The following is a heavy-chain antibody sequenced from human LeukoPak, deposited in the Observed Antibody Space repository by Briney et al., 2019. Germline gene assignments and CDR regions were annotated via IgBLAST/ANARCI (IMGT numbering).Heavy chain of an antibody. J-gene: IGHJ4*02. CDR2: INPNSGGT. V-gene: IGHV1-2*06. CDR3: ARGRVNSGWFPGDY. D-gene: IGHD6-19*01. Sequence: GASVKVSCKASGYTFTGYYMHWVRQAPGQGLEWMGRINPNSGGTNYAQKFQGRVTMTRDTSISTAYMELSRLRSDDTAVYYCARGRVNSGWFPGDYWGQGTPVTVSS. CDR1: GYTFTGYY.